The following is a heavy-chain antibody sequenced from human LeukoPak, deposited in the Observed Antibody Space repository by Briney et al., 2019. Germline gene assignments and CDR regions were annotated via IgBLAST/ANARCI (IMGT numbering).Heavy chain of an antibody. J-gene: IGHJ4*02. V-gene: IGHV1-18*01. D-gene: IGHD6-19*01. CDR1: GYTFTSYG. Sequence: SVKVSCKASGYTFTSYGISWVRQAPGQGLEWMVWISAYNGNTNYAQKLQGRVTMTTDTSTSTAYMELRSLRSDDTAVYYCARDSSGWFTFDYWGQGTLVTVSS. CDR3: ARDSSGWFTFDY. CDR2: ISAYNGNT.